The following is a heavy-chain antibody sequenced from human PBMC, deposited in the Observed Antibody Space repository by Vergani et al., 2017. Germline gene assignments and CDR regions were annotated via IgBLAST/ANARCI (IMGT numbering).Heavy chain of an antibody. J-gene: IGHJ4*02. D-gene: IGHD5-18*01. CDR1: GFDFTNSA. V-gene: IGHV3-21*01. Sequence: EVQLVESGGGVAKPGGSLTISCATSGFDFTNSAMRWIRQAPGRGLQWVSSITRGSKSIYYADSVKGRFTITRDDVKKSLLLRMNNLKVDDTAIYYCPRTRSPIAMIRQFEQWGQGTLVTVSS. CDR2: ITRGSKSI. CDR3: PRTRSPIAMIRQFEQ.